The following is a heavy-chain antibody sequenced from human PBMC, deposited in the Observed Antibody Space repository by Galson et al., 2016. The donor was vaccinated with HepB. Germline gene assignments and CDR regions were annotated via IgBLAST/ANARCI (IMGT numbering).Heavy chain of an antibody. Sequence: TLSLTCTVTGGSTSSGGYYWSWSRQHPGKGLESIGHISYSGTTYYNPSLKSRITMSVYTSKNQFSLKPSSVTAADTAVYYFARRSRAGWFDPWGQGTLVTVSS. V-gene: IGHV4-31*03. J-gene: IGHJ5*02. D-gene: IGHD3-10*01. CDR3: ARRSRAGWFDP. CDR1: GGSTSSGGYY. CDR2: ISYSGTT.